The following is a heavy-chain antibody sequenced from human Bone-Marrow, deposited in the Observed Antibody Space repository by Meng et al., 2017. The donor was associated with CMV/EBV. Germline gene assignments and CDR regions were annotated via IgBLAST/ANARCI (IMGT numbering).Heavy chain of an antibody. D-gene: IGHD5-24*01. V-gene: IGHV4-59*01. CDR2: IYYSGST. CDR3: ARAQMATITAFDY. Sequence: SETLSLTCTVSGGSISSYYWSWIRQPPGKGLEWIGYIYYSGSTNYNPSLKSRVTISVYTSKNQFSLKLSNVTAADTAVYYGARAQMATITAFDYWGQGTLVTVSS. J-gene: IGHJ4*02. CDR1: GGSISSYY.